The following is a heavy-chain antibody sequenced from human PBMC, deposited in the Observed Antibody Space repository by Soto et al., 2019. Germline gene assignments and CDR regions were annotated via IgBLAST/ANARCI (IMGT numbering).Heavy chain of an antibody. D-gene: IGHD6-6*01. CDR3: ARDSASYSSSSGSYWYLDL. J-gene: IGHJ2*01. Sequence: LRLSCAASGFTFSSYGMNWVRQAPGKGLEWVSFFSTGSASIYYAVSVKGRFTISRDNAKNSLFLQMNSLRDEDTAVYYCARDSASYSSSSGSYWYLDLWGRGTLVTVSS. CDR2: FSTGSASI. V-gene: IGHV3-48*02. CDR1: GFTFSSYG.